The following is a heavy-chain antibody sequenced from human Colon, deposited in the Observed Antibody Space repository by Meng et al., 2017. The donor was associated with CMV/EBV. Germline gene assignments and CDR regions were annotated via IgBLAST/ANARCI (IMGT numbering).Heavy chain of an antibody. Sequence: GGSLRLSCAASGFSFNNYAMSWVRQAPGKGLEWVSVIYGGGTTHYADSVKGRFTISRDNSKNTLFLQMDSLRAEDTAVYYCAGESGVPNGMDVWGQGTTVTVSS. J-gene: IGHJ6*02. D-gene: IGHD2-2*01. V-gene: IGHV3-53*01. CDR1: GFSFNNYA. CDR3: AGESGVPNGMDV. CDR2: IYGGGTT.